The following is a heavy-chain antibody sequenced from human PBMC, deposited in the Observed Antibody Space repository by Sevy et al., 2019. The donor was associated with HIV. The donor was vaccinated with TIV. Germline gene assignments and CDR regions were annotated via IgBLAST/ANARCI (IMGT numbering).Heavy chain of an antibody. V-gene: IGHV4-34*01. CDR3: ARVSIPRGDCYPFDY. Sequence: SENLSLTCAVYGGSFSGYYWSWIRQPPGKGLEWIGEINHSGSTNYNPSLKSRVTISVDTSKNQFSLKLSSVTAADTAVYYCARVSIPRGDCYPFDYWGQGTLVTVSS. CDR2: INHSGST. D-gene: IGHD2-21*02. J-gene: IGHJ4*02. CDR1: GGSFSGYY.